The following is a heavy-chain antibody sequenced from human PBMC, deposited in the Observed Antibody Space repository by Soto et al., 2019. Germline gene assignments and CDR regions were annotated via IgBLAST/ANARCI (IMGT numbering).Heavy chain of an antibody. D-gene: IGHD3-10*01. CDR1: GFTFSSYW. CDR3: ARGGFSGSGSFIQGGY. CDR2: IKSDGSNI. V-gene: IGHV3-74*01. Sequence: EVQLVESGGGLVQPGGSLRLSCAASGFTFSSYWMHWVRQAPGKGLVWVSRIKSDGSNINYADSVKGRFTISRDNAKNTLYPHMNGLRAEDTSIYYCARGGFSGSGSFIQGGYRGQGSLVTVSS. J-gene: IGHJ4*02.